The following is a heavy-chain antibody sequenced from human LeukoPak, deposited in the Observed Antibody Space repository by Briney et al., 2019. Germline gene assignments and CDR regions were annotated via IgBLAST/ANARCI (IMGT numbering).Heavy chain of an antibody. CDR2: ISGSGGST. J-gene: IGHJ4*02. D-gene: IGHD3-3*01. V-gene: IGHV3-23*01. Sequence: PGGSLRLSCAASGFTFSSYAMSWVRPAPGKGLEWVSAISGSGGSTYYADSVKGRFTISRDKSKNTLYLQMNSLRAEDTAVYYCAKSVGYDFWSGYYWGQGTLVTVSS. CDR3: AKSVGYDFWSGYY. CDR1: GFTFSSYA.